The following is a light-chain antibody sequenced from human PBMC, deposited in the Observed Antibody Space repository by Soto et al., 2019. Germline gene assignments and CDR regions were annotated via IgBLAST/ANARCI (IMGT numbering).Light chain of an antibody. V-gene: IGKV3-20*01. Sequence: EIVLTQSPGTLSLSPGERATLSCRASQSVSTSYLAWYQQKPGQAPRLLIYAASTRATGIPDRFNGSGSGTDFTLTISRLEPEDVAVYYCQQYGSSLFTFGPGTKLGI. CDR1: QSVSTSY. CDR2: AAS. J-gene: IGKJ3*01. CDR3: QQYGSSLFT.